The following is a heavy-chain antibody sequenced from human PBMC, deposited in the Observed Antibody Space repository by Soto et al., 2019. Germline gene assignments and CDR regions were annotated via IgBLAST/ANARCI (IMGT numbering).Heavy chain of an antibody. CDR2: ISSSGSTI. V-gene: IGHV3-11*01. CDR3: ARDPTTVTTSRDDAFDI. CDR1: GFTFSDYY. Sequence: QVQLVESGGGLVKPGGSLRLSCAASGFTFSDYYMSWIRQAPGKELEWVSYISSSGSTIYYADSVKGRFTISRDNAKNSLYLQMNSLRAEDTAVYYCARDPTTVTTSRDDAFDIWGQGTMVTVSS. D-gene: IGHD4-17*01. J-gene: IGHJ3*02.